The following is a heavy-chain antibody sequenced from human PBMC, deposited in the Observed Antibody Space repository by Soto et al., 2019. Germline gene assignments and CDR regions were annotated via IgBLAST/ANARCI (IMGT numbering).Heavy chain of an antibody. J-gene: IGHJ4*02. Sequence: PGESLKISCKGSGYSFTSYWIGWVRQMPGKGLEWMGIIYPGDSDTRYSPSFQGQVTISADKSISTAYLQWSSLKASDTAMYYCASSQRSRGYAEPLIFDYWGQGTLVTVSS. CDR2: IYPGDSDT. CDR3: ASSQRSRGYAEPLIFDY. V-gene: IGHV5-51*01. D-gene: IGHD5-12*01. CDR1: GYSFTSYW.